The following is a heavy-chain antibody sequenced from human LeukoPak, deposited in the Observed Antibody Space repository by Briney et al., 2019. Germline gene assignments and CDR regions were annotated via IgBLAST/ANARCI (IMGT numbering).Heavy chain of an antibody. CDR3: ARGRKSGFDY. V-gene: IGHV3-48*03. Sequence: TGGSLRLSCAASGFTFSSYEMNWVRQAPGKGLEWVSYISSSGSTIYYADSVKGRFTISRDNAKNSLYLQMNSLRAEDTAVYYCARGRKSGFDYWGQGTLVTVSS. J-gene: IGHJ4*02. D-gene: IGHD6-25*01. CDR1: GFTFSSYE. CDR2: ISSSGSTI.